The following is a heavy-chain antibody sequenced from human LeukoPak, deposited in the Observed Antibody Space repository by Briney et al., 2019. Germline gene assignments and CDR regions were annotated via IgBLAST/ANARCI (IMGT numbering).Heavy chain of an antibody. J-gene: IGHJ5*02. D-gene: IGHD3-3*01. CDR3: ARVRLPHYDFWSGYTLGP. CDR2: IGAYNGNT. Sequence: ASVKVSCKASGYTFTSYGISWVRQAPGQGLEWMGWIGAYNGNTNYAQKLQGRVTMTTDTSTSTAYMELRSLRSDDTAVYYCARVRLPHYDFWSGYTLGPWGRGTLVTVSS. V-gene: IGHV1-18*01. CDR1: GYTFTSYG.